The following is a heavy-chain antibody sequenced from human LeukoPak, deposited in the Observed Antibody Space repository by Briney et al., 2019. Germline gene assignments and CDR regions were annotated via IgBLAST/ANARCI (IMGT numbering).Heavy chain of an antibody. V-gene: IGHV1-69*13. Sequence: SVKVSCKASGGTFSSYTISWVRQAPGQGLEWMGGIIPIFGTADYAQKFQGRVTITADESTSTAYMELSSLRSKDTAVYYCATGTYYYGSARFDPWGQGTLVTVSS. J-gene: IGHJ5*02. CDR3: ATGTYYYGSARFDP. D-gene: IGHD3-10*01. CDR1: GGTFSSYT. CDR2: IIPIFGTA.